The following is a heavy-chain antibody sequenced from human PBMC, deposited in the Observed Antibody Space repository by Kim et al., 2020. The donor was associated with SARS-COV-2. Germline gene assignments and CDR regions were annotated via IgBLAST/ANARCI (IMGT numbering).Heavy chain of an antibody. CDR3: ARVAGSSTVFFDY. Sequence: SVKVSCKASGGTFSSYAISWVRQAPGQGLEWMGGIIPIFGTANYAQKFQGRVTITADESTSTAYMEPSSLRSEDTAVYYCARVAGSSTVFFDYWGQRTLVTVSS. J-gene: IGHJ4*02. V-gene: IGHV1-69*13. CDR2: IIPIFGTA. CDR1: GGTFSSYA. D-gene: IGHD6-13*01.